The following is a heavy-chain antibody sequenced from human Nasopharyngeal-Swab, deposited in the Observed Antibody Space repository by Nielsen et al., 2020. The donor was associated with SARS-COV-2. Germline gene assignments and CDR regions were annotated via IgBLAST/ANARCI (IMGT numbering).Heavy chain of an antibody. CDR1: GFTVSSNY. CDR3: AREYDILTGYYNAFDI. CDR2: IYSGGST. J-gene: IGHJ3*02. Sequence: GESLKISCAASGFTVSSNYMSWVRQAPGKGLEWVSVIYSGGSTYYADSVKGRFTISRDNSKNTLYLQMNSLRAEDTAVYYCAREYDILTGYYNAFDIWGQGTMVTVSS. V-gene: IGHV3-53*01. D-gene: IGHD3-9*01.